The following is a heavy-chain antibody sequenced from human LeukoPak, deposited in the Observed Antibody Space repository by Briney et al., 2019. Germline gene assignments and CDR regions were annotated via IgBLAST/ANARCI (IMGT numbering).Heavy chain of an antibody. CDR1: GFTFSSYA. V-gene: IGHV3-23*01. CDR3: AKQGYSSSSGWFDP. Sequence: PGGSLRLSCAASGFTFSSYAMSWVRQAPGKGLEWVSAISGSGGSTYYADSVKGRFTISRDNSNNTLYLQMNSLRAEDTAVYYCAKQGYSSSSGWFDPWGQGTLVTVSS. D-gene: IGHD6-6*01. J-gene: IGHJ5*02. CDR2: ISGSGGST.